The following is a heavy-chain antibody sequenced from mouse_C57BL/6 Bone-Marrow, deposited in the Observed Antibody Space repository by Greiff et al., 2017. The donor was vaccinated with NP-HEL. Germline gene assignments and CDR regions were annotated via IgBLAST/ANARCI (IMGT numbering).Heavy chain of an antibody. CDR2: INPNNGGT. V-gene: IGHV1-26*01. Sequence: EVQLQQSGPELVKPGASVKISCKASGYTFTDYSMNWVKQSHGKSLEWIGDINPNNGGTSYNQKFKGKATLTVDKSSSTGYMELRSLTSEDSAGYYCGRELRALDYWGQGTTLTVSS. CDR1: GYTFTDYS. D-gene: IGHD3-2*02. J-gene: IGHJ2*01. CDR3: GRELRALDY.